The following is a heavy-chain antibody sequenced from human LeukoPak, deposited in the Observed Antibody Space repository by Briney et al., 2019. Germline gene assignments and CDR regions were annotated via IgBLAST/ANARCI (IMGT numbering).Heavy chain of an antibody. CDR2: IYYSGST. Sequence: SETLSLTCTVSGGSIGSYYWSWIRQPPGKGLEWIGYIYYSGSTNYNPSLKSRVTISVDTSKNQFSLKLSSVTAADTAVYYCARAPSVGDIDYWGQGTLVTVSS. CDR3: ARAPSVGDIDY. V-gene: IGHV4-59*01. CDR1: GGSIGSYY. D-gene: IGHD3-16*01. J-gene: IGHJ4*02.